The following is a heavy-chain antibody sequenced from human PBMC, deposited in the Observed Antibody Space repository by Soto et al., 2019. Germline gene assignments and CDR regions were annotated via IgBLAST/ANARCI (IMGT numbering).Heavy chain of an antibody. J-gene: IGHJ5*02. CDR2: IYYSGST. CDR3: ARQTHYSNYLNWFDP. Sequence: SETMSLTCTVSDGSISSSSYYWSWIRQPPGKGLEWIGSIYYSGSTYYNPSLKSRVTISVDTSKNQFSLKLSSVTAADTAVYYCARQTHYSNYLNWFDPWGQGTLVTVSS. D-gene: IGHD4-4*01. CDR1: DGSISSSSYY. V-gene: IGHV4-39*01.